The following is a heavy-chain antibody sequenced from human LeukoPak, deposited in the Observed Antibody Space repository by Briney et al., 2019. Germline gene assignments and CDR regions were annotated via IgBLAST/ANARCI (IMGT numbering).Heavy chain of an antibody. V-gene: IGHV4-34*01. CDR1: GGSFSGYY. D-gene: IGHD3-10*01. CDR3: ARDRELGY. J-gene: IGHJ4*02. CDR2: INHSGST. Sequence: SETLSLTCAVYGGSFSGYYWSWIRQPPGKGLEWIGEINHSGSTNYNPSLKSRVTISVDTSKNQFSLKLSSVTAADTAVYYCARDRELGYWGQGTLVTVSS.